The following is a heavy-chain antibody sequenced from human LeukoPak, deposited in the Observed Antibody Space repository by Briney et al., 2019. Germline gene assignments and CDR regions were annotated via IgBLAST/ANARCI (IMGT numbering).Heavy chain of an antibody. V-gene: IGHV3-15*01. CDR3: TSDTDYGDYIDY. Sequence: GSLRLSCAASGFTFSNAWMSWVRQAPGKGLECVGRIKSKTDGGTTDYAAPVKGRFTISRDDSKNTLYLQMNSLKTEDTAVYYCTSDTDYGDYIDYWGQGTLVTVSS. CDR2: IKSKTDGGTT. J-gene: IGHJ4*02. CDR1: GFTFSNAW. D-gene: IGHD4-17*01.